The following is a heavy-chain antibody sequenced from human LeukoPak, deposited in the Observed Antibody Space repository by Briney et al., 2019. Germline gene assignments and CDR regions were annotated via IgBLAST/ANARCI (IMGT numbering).Heavy chain of an antibody. CDR3: AKANSSGWWEGYYFDY. CDR1: GFTFSSYA. CDR2: ISGSGGST. Sequence: QTGGSLRLSCAASGFTFSSYAMSWVRQAPGKGLEWVSAISGSGGSTYYADSVKGRFTISRDNSKNTLYLQMNSLRAEDTAVYYCAKANSSGWWEGYYFDYWGQGTLVTVSS. D-gene: IGHD6-19*01. V-gene: IGHV3-23*01. J-gene: IGHJ4*02.